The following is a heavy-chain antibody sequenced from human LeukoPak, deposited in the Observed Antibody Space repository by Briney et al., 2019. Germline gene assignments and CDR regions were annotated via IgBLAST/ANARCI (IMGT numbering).Heavy chain of an antibody. Sequence: GGSLRLSCAVSGITISSYAMHWVRQAPGKGLEWVAIISYDGSNKHFADSVKGRFSIFRDISKNTLYLQMNSLRAEDTAIYYCARHRVDSGGQQLDGFDYWGQGTLVTVSS. CDR3: ARHRVDSGGQQLDGFDY. D-gene: IGHD2-15*01. J-gene: IGHJ4*02. V-gene: IGHV3-30*04. CDR2: ISYDGSNK. CDR1: GITISSYA.